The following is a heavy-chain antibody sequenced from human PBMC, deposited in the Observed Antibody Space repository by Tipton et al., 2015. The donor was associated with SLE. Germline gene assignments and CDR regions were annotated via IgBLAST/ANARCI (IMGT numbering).Heavy chain of an antibody. D-gene: IGHD3-3*01. CDR3: AKSTVDLSFDFWSGPGDMDV. J-gene: IGHJ6*02. CDR1: GFTFSSYD. CDR2: IRYDGSNK. V-gene: IGHV3-30*02. Sequence: SLRLSCAASGFTFSSYDMHWVRQAPGKGLEWVAFIRYDGSNKYNTDSVKGRFTISRDNSKNTLYLQMNSLRADDTAVYYCAKSTVDLSFDFWSGPGDMDVWGQGTMVTVSS.